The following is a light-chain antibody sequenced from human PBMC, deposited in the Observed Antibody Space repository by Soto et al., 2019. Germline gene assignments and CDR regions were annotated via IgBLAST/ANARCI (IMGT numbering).Light chain of an antibody. V-gene: IGLV1-40*01. J-gene: IGLJ1*01. CDR2: GNS. CDR1: SSNIGAGYD. CDR3: QSHDSSLSAYV. Sequence: QSVLTQPPSVSGAPGQRVTISCTGSSSNIGAGYDVHWYQQLPGTAPKLLIYGNSNRPSGVPDRFSVSKSGTSASLAITGLQAEDEADFYCQSHDSSLSAYVFGTGTKLTVL.